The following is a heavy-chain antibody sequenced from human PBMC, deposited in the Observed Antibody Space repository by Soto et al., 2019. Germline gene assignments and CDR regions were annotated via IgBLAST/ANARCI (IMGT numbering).Heavy chain of an antibody. D-gene: IGHD2-21*01. CDR2: IYYSGST. J-gene: IGHJ4*02. CDR3: ARSTGRY. CDR1: GASITSDDFY. V-gene: IGHV4-30-4*01. Sequence: QVQLQESGPGLVKPSQTLSLTCTVSGASITSDDFYWSWIRQPPGKGLEWIGYIYYSGSTYYNPSLKSLVSLSIDTSKNQFSLKLTSVTAADTAVYYCARSTGRYWGQGTLVTVSS.